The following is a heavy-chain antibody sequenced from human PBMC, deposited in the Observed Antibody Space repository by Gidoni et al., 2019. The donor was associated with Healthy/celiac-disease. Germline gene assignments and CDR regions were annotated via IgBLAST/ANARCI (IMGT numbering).Heavy chain of an antibody. V-gene: IGHV3-7*01. CDR2: IKQDGSEK. Sequence: EVQLVESGGGLVQPGGSLRLSCAASGFTFSSDWMSWVRQAPGKGLEWVANIKQDGSEKYYVDSVKGRFTISRDNAKNSLYLQMNSLRAEDTAVYYCARDQEITMAPKNVGFDPWGQGTLVTVSS. J-gene: IGHJ5*02. CDR1: GFTFSSDW. D-gene: IGHD3-10*01. CDR3: ARDQEITMAPKNVGFDP.